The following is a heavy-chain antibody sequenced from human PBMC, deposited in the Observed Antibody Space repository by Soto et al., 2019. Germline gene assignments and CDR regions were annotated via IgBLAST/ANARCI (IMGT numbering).Heavy chain of an antibody. V-gene: IGHV3-23*01. CDR2: ISGSGIST. CDR1: GLTFRSYA. D-gene: IGHD2-21*02. J-gene: IGHJ4*02. Sequence: EVQLLESGGGLVQPGGSLRLSCGASGLTFRSYAMNWVRQAPGKGLEWVSGISGSGISTYYADSVKGRFTISRDNSKNKVSLQMNSLRAEVTAVYYCAKDQVEVVTATGLDYWGQGTLVTVSS. CDR3: AKDQVEVVTATGLDY.